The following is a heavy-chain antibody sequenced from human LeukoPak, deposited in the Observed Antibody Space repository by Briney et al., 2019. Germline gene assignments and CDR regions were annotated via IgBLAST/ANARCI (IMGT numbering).Heavy chain of an antibody. CDR2: ISSSSSYI. J-gene: IGHJ4*02. V-gene: IGHV3-21*01. D-gene: IGHD6-19*01. CDR1: GFTFSSYS. CDR3: ARAVAGYFDY. Sequence: GGSLRLSCAASGFTFSSYSMNWVRQAPGKGLEWVSSISSSSSYIYYADSVKGRFTVSRDNAKNSLYLQMNSLRAEDTAVYYCARAVAGYFDYWGQGTLVTVSS.